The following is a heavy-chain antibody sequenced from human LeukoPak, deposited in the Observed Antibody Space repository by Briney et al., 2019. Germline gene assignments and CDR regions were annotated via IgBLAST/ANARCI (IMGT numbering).Heavy chain of an antibody. D-gene: IGHD5-12*01. CDR2: INHSGST. CDR1: GGSFSGYY. Sequence: SETLSLTCAVYGGSFSGYYWSWIRQPSGKGLEWIGEINHSGSTNYNPSLKSRVTISVDTSKNQFSLKLSSVTAADTAVYYCATYSGYDYGFDYWGQGTLVTVSS. V-gene: IGHV4-34*01. CDR3: ATYSGYDYGFDY. J-gene: IGHJ4*02.